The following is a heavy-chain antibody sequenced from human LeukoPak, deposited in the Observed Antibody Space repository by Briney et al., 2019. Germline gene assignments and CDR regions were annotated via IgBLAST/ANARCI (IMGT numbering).Heavy chain of an antibody. J-gene: IGHJ4*02. D-gene: IGHD6-19*01. V-gene: IGHV3-74*01. CDR2: INYDGSTT. Sequence: GGSLRLSCAASGFTFSSDWMHWVRQAAGRGLVWVSRINYDGSTTAYADSVKGRFTISRDNAKNTLYLQMNSRRAEDTAVYYCARDSHSSGWDWGQGTLVTVSS. CDR3: ARDSHSSGWD. CDR1: GFTFSSDW.